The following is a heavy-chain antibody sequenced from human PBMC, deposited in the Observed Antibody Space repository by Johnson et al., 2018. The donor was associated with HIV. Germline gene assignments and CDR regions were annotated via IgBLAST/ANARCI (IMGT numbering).Heavy chain of an antibody. CDR1: GFTFSSYS. Sequence: QVQLVESGGGVVQPGRSLRLSCAASGFTFSSYSMHWVRQAPGKGLEWVAVISYDGSNKYYADSVKGRFTISRDNSKKTLYLQMNSLRAEDTAVYYCARDNEVTNAFDIWGQGTMVTVSS. CDR2: ISYDGSNK. D-gene: IGHD4-11*01. V-gene: IGHV3-30*04. CDR3: ARDNEVTNAFDI. J-gene: IGHJ3*02.